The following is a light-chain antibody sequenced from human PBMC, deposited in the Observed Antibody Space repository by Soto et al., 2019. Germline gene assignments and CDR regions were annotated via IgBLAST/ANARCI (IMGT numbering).Light chain of an antibody. CDR3: GTWDSSLSADWV. CDR1: NPNIGNNY. J-gene: IGLJ3*02. CDR2: DNN. V-gene: IGLV1-51*01. Sequence: QSVLTQPPSVSAAPGQKVTISCSGSNPNIGNNYVSWYQQLPGTAPKLLIYDNNKRPSGIPDRFSGSTSGTSATLGITGLQTGDEADYYCGTWDSSLSADWVFGGGTKLTVL.